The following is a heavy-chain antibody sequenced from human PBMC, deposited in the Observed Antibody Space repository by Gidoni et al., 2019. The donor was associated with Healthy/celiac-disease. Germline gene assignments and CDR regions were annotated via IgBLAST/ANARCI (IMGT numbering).Heavy chain of an antibody. CDR3: ATGALSSSWYPARYFDY. D-gene: IGHD6-13*01. CDR2: CDPEDGET. Sequence: QVQLVLSGAAVKKPGASVKISCKVSVYTLTALSMHWVRQAPGQGLEWMGGCDPEDGETIYAQKFQGRVTMTEDTSTDTAYIELSSLRSEDTAVYYCATGALSSSWYPARYFDYWGQGTLVTVSS. J-gene: IGHJ4*02. CDR1: VYTLTALS. V-gene: IGHV1-24*01.